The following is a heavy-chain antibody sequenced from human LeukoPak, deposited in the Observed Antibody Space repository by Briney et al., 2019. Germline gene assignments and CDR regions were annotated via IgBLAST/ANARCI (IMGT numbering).Heavy chain of an antibody. V-gene: IGHV1-2*02. Sequence: ASVKVSCKASGYTFTGYYMHWVRQAPGQGLEWMGWINPNSGGTNYAQKFQGRVTMTRDTSISTAYMELSRLRSDDTAVYYCARVGGPRYYYYYMDVWGKGTTVTVSS. J-gene: IGHJ6*03. D-gene: IGHD3-16*01. CDR1: GYTFTGYY. CDR2: INPNSGGT. CDR3: ARVGGPRYYYYYMDV.